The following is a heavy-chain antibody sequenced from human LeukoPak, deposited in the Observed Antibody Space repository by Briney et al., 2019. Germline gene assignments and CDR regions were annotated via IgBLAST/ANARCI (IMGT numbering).Heavy chain of an antibody. CDR1: GGSISSYY. CDR2: IYYSGST. CDR3: AREGGYKTTKDAFDI. V-gene: IGHV4-59*01. J-gene: IGHJ3*02. Sequence: SETLSLTCTVSGGSISSYYWSWIRQPPGKGLEWIGYIYYSGSTNYNPSLKSRVTISVDTSKNQFSLKLSSVTAADTAVYYCAREGGYKTTKDAFDIWGQGTMVTVSS. D-gene: IGHD5-24*01.